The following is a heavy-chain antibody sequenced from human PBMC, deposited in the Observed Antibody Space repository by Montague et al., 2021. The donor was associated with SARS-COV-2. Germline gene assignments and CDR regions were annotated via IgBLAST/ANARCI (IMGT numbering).Heavy chain of an antibody. Sequence: CAISGDSVCSKSVGRSWIRQSPSRGPGWLVRIYYRPQWYNNYAVYVKTRITINPVTSKNQISLLLNSVTPEHPAGYYGSKSSASSDYWGQGTLVTVSS. V-gene: IGHV6-1*01. J-gene: IGHJ4*02. CDR1: GDSVCSKSVG. CDR3: SKSSASSDY. CDR2: IYYRPQWYN. D-gene: IGHD1-26*01.